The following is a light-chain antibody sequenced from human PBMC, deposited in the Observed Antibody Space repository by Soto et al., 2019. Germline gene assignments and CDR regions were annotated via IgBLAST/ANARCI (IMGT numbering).Light chain of an antibody. J-gene: IGKJ2*01. CDR2: AAS. CDR1: QGIRND. V-gene: IGKV1-6*01. CDR3: LQDYNYPYT. Sequence: AIQMTQSPSSLSASVGDRVTITCRSSQGIRNDLGWYQQKPGKAPKLLIYAASSLQSGVQSRFSGSGSGTDFTLTISSLQPEDFATYYCLQDYNYPYTFGQGTKLEIK.